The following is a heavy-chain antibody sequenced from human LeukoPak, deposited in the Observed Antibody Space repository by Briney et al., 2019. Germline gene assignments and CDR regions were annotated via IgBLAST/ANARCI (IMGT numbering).Heavy chain of an antibody. J-gene: IGHJ1*01. V-gene: IGHV1-2*02. CDR3: AREEVVAATAEYFQH. D-gene: IGHD2-15*01. CDR2: INPNSGGT. CDR1: GYTFTGYY. Sequence: ASVKVSCKASGYTFTGYYMHWVRQRPGQGLECMGWINPNSGGTNYAQKFQGRVTMTRDTSISTAYMELSRLRSDDTAVYYCAREEVVAATAEYFQHWGQGTLVTVSS.